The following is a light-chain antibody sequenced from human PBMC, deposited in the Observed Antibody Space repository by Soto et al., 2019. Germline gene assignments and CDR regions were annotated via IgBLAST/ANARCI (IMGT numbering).Light chain of an antibody. CDR2: DAS. CDR3: QQYDKFLT. CDR1: QDIYKY. J-gene: IGKJ5*01. Sequence: DIQMTQSPSSLSASVGDRVTITCQASQDIYKYLDWFQQKPGKAPKLLIYDASHLATGVPPRFSGSGSGTHFTFTISSLQPEDVGTYYCQQYDKFLTFGQGTRLEIK. V-gene: IGKV1-33*01.